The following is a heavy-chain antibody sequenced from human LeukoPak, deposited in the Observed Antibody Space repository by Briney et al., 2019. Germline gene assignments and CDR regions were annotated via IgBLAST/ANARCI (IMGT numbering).Heavy chain of an antibody. J-gene: IGHJ4*02. CDR3: ARDPYGSGSYPY. Sequence: SETLSLTCTVSGGSNSSYYWSWIRQPPGKGLEWIGYIYYSGSTNYNPSLKSRVTISVDTSKNQFSLKLSSVTAADTAVYYCARDPYGSGSYPYWGQGTLVTVSS. D-gene: IGHD3-10*01. V-gene: IGHV4-59*01. CDR1: GGSNSSYY. CDR2: IYYSGST.